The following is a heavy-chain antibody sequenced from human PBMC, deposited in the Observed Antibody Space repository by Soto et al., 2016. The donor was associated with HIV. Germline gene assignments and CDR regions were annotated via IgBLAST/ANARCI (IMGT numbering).Heavy chain of an antibody. D-gene: IGHD2-21*01. Sequence: EVQLLESGGGLVQPGGSLRLSCAASGFTFSSYAMSWVRQAPGKGLEWVSAISGSGGSTYYADSVKGRFSISRDNSKNTLYLQMNSLRAEDTAIYYCAKGPYSTAGNIVVVLANSPGVFDIWGQGTMVTVSS. V-gene: IGHV3-23*01. CDR3: AKGPYSTAGNIVVVLANSPGVFDI. CDR2: ISGSGGST. J-gene: IGHJ3*02. CDR1: GFTFSSYA.